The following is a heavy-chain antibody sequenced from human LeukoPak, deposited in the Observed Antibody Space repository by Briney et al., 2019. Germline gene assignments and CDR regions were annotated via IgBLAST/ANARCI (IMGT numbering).Heavy chain of an antibody. CDR1: GGTFSSYA. J-gene: IGHJ4*02. V-gene: IGHV1-69*13. CDR2: IIPIFGTA. Sequence: PVKVSCKASGGTFSSYAISWVRQAPGQGLEWMGGIIPIFGTANYAQKFQGRVTITADESTSTAYMELSGLRSEDTAVYYCARKYYYDSSGYYQNWGQGTLVTVSS. D-gene: IGHD3-22*01. CDR3: ARKYYYDSSGYYQN.